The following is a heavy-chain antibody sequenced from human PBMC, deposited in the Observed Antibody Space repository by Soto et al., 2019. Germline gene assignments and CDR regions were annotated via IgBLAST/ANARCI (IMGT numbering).Heavy chain of an antibody. Sequence: QVQLVQSGPEVKRSGASVTVSCKTSGYSFLNYGITWVRQAPGQGLEWMGWISPKKGNTNYAQKFQGRVTLTTNSPTSTVYMQLRSLTSADTAVYYCARGHMTNCVTTGCFLSWIQPWGQGTLVVVSS. V-gene: IGHV1-18*01. D-gene: IGHD1-1*01. CDR2: ISPKKGNT. CDR1: GYSFLNYG. CDR3: ARGHMTNCVTTGCFLSWIQP. J-gene: IGHJ5*02.